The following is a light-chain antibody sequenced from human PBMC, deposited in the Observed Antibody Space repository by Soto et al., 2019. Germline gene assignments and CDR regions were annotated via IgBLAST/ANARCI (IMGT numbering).Light chain of an antibody. CDR3: QLFGGSSRT. Sequence: EIVLTQSPGTLSLSPGARATLSCRASQSISSTYYLTWYQQKPGQAPRLLIYGASTRATGIPDRFSGSGSGTEFTLTISRVDPEDFAVYYCQLFGGSSRTFGQGTKVEIK. CDR2: GAS. J-gene: IGKJ1*01. CDR1: QSISSTY. V-gene: IGKV3-20*01.